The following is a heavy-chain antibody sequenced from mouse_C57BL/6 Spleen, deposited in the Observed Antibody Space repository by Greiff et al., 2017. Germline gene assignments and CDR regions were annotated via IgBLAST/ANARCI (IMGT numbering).Heavy chain of an antibody. D-gene: IGHD1-1*01. CDR1: GYAFRSSW. CDR3: ARSDYYGSSSYAD. CDR2: IYPGDGDT. J-gene: IGHJ3*01. V-gene: IGHV1-82*01. Sequence: VKLQASGPELVKPGASVKISCKASGYAFRSSWMNWVKQRPGKGLEWIGRIYPGDGDTNYNGKFKGKATLTADKSSSTSYMLLSSPTSEDSAVSVCARSDYYGSSSYADWGQGALVTVAA.